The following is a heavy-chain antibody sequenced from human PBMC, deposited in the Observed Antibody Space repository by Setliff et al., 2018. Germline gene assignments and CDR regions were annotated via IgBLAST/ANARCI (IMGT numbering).Heavy chain of an antibody. D-gene: IGHD3-16*02. CDR2: SDHGGNT. J-gene: IGHJ4*02. CDR1: GGSISGSHYS. Sequence: ASETLSLTCSVSGGSISGSHYSWVWIRQSPGKGLEWIGESDHGGNTTIHPSLKSRLTMSVDTSKNQFSLKLTSVTAADTAVYYCRLWSHSYHNDYWGQGTLVTVSS. CDR3: RLWSHSYHNDY. V-gene: IGHV4-39*07.